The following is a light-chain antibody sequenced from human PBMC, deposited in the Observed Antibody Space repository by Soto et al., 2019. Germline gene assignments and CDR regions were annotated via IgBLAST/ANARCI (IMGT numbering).Light chain of an antibody. CDR3: QQRADWPIT. CDR1: QYITIY. CDR2: DAS. J-gene: IGKJ5*01. V-gene: IGKV3-11*01. Sequence: EIVLTQSPATLSFPPGQRATLSCRASQYITIYLAWYQQKPGQAPRLLIHDASNRATGIPARFSGSGSGTDFTLTISSLEPDDFAVYYCQQRADWPITFGQGTRLEIK.